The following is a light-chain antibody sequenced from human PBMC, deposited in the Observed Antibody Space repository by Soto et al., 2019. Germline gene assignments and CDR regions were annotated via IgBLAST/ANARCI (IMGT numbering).Light chain of an antibody. J-gene: IGLJ1*01. Sequence: QSALTQPASVSGSPGQSITISCTGTSGDVGGYYYVSWYQQLPGKAPKLMISEVSNRPSGVSNRFSGSKSGNTASLTISALQAEDEADYYCSSYTAGGTIFGTGTKLTVL. V-gene: IGLV2-14*01. CDR2: EVS. CDR3: SSYTAGGTI. CDR1: SGDVGGYYY.